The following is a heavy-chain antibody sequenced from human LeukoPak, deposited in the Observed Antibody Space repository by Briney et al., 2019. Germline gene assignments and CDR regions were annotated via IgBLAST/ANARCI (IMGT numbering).Heavy chain of an antibody. CDR3: AKPNNYYDSSGYPVAYYYYYYMDV. D-gene: IGHD3-22*01. CDR2: ITGDGTTT. J-gene: IGHJ6*03. Sequence: GGSLRLSCAASGFTFSSYAMSWVRQAPGRGLEWVSLITGDGTTTYYADSVKGRFTISRDNNKNSLYLQMHSLRTEDTAFYYCAKPNNYYDSSGYPVAYYYYYYMDVWGKGATVTVSS. V-gene: IGHV3-43*02. CDR1: GFTFSSYA.